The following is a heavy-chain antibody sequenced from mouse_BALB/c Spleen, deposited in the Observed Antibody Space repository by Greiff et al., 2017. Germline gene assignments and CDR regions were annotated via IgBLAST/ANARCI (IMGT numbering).Heavy chain of an antibody. CDR3: ARSNVITSWFAY. CDR1: GFSLTSYG. CDR2: IWSGGST. V-gene: IGHV2-2*02. J-gene: IGHJ3*01. Sequence: QVQLQQSGPGLVQPSQSLSITCTVSGFSLTSYGVHWVRQSPGKGLVWLGVIWSGGSTDYNAAFISRLSISKDNSKSQVFFKMNILQANDTAIYCCARSNVITSWFAYWGQGTLVTVSA. D-gene: IGHD2-4*01.